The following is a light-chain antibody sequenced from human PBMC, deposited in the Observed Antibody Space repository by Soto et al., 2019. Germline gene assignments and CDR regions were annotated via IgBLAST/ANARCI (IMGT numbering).Light chain of an antibody. J-gene: IGLJ1*01. Sequence: QSVLTQPPSTSGTPGQRVTISCSGSRSNIGSNTVTWYQQLPGTAPKLLIYSNNQRPSGVSHRFSGSKSGNTASLIISGLQREDEADYYCASFTTSRSYVFGTGTKVTVL. CDR1: RSNIGSNT. CDR3: ASFTTSRSYV. CDR2: SNN. V-gene: IGLV1-44*01.